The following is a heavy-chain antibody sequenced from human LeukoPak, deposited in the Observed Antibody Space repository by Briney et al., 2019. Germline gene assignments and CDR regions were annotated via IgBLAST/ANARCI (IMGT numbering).Heavy chain of an antibody. Sequence: PSETLSLTCTVSGGSISSYYWSWIRQPPGKGLEWIGYIYYSGSTNYNPSLKSRVTISVDTSKNQFSLKLSSVTAADTAVYYCARGRYCSGGSCYWEAFDIWGQGTMVTVSS. V-gene: IGHV4-59*01. CDR3: ARGRYCSGGSCYWEAFDI. D-gene: IGHD2-15*01. CDR2: IYYSGST. CDR1: GGSISSYY. J-gene: IGHJ3*02.